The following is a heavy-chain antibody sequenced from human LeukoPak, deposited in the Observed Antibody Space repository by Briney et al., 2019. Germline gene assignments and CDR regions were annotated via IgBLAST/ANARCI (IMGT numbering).Heavy chain of an antibody. CDR3: ARPYRRFGNSSSWSY. CDR1: GGSLSGYY. J-gene: IGHJ4*02. CDR2: INHSGST. Sequence: PSETLSLTCAVYGGSLSGYYWSWIRQPPGKGLEWIGEINHSGSTNYNPPLKSRVTISVDTSKNQFSLKLSSVTAADTAVYYCARPYRRFGNSSSWSYWGQGTLVTVSS. V-gene: IGHV4-34*01. D-gene: IGHD6-13*01.